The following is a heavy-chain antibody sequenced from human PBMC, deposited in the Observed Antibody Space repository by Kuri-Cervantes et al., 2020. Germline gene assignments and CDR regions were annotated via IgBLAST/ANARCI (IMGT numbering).Heavy chain of an antibody. Sequence: ASVKVSCKASGYTFTNCALHWVRQAPGQRLEWMGWINAGNGNTKYSQKFQGRVTMTRDTSARTAYMELSSLSSEDTAVYYCARDLRLSSYSGYAFDIWGQGTKVTVSS. CDR1: GYTFTNCA. D-gene: IGHD3-3*01. J-gene: IGHJ3*02. CDR3: ARDLRLSSYSGYAFDI. V-gene: IGHV1-3*01. CDR2: INAGNGNT.